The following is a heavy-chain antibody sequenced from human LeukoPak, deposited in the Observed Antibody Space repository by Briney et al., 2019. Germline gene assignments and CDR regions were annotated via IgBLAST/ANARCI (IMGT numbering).Heavy chain of an antibody. V-gene: IGHV3-23*01. CDR1: GFTFTTYA. CDR3: AKFGGDYVN. D-gene: IGHD4-17*01. CDR2: ISGSGGST. J-gene: IGHJ4*02. Sequence: GGSLRLSCAASGFTFTTYAMSWARQAPGKGLEWVSTISGSGGSTYYAASVKGRFTISRDNSKNTLYLQMNSLRAEDTAVYYCAKFGGDYVNWGQGTLVTVSS.